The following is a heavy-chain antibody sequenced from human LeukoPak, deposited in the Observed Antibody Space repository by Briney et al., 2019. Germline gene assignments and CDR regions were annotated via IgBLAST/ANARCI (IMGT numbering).Heavy chain of an antibody. Sequence: GGSLRLSCAASGFTFSSYSRNWVRQAPGKGLEWVSSISSSSSYIYYADSVKGRFTISRDNAKNSLYLQMNSLRAEDTAVYYCARSEYYGSGSYRGGDYWGQGTLDTVSS. CDR3: ARSEYYGSGSYRGGDY. CDR1: GFTFSSYS. V-gene: IGHV3-21*01. CDR2: ISSSSSYI. D-gene: IGHD3-10*01. J-gene: IGHJ4*02.